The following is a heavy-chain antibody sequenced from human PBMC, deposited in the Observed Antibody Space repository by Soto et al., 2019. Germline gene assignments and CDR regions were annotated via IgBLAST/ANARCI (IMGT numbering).Heavy chain of an antibody. CDR2: ISSSSSYI. CDR1: GFAFSSYS. Sequence: GGSLRLSCAASGFAFSSYSMNWVRQAPGKGLEWVSSISSSSSYIYYADSVKGRFTISRDNAKNSLYLQMNSLRAEDTAVYYCARHGYDNGYYFDYWGQGTLVTVSS. J-gene: IGHJ4*02. D-gene: IGHD5-12*01. V-gene: IGHV3-21*01. CDR3: ARHGYDNGYYFDY.